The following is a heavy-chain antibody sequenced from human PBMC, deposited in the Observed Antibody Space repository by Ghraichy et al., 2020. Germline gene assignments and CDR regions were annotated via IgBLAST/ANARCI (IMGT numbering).Heavy chain of an antibody. J-gene: IGHJ4*02. CDR1: GGSFSGYY. V-gene: IGHV4-34*01. CDR3: ARGHRPEWELLGY. CDR2: INHSGST. D-gene: IGHD1-26*01. Sequence: SETLSLTCAVYGGSFSGYYWSWIRQPPGKGLEWIGEINHSGSTNYNPSLKSRVTISVDTSKNQFSLKLSSVTAADTAVYYCARGHRPEWELLGYWGQGTLVTVSS.